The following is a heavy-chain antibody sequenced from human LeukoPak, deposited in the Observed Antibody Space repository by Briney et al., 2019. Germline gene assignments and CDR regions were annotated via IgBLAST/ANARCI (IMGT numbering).Heavy chain of an antibody. CDR2: ISTNTGNP. V-gene: IGHV7-4-1*02. Sequence: PAASVKVSCTASGYTFTSYAMNWVRQAPGQGLEWMGWISTNTGNPTYAQGFTGRFVFSLDTSVSTAYLQISSLKAEDTAVYYCARDPAAGTLWGQGTLVTVSS. D-gene: IGHD6-13*01. CDR3: ARDPAAGTL. CDR1: GYTFTSYA. J-gene: IGHJ4*02.